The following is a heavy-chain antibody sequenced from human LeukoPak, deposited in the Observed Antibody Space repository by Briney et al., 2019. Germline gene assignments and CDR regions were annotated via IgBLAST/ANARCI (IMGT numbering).Heavy chain of an antibody. Sequence: GGSLRLSCAASGFTFTNYAMSWVRQTPGKGLEWVSAISAIGGSGETTYYADSVKGRFTISRDNSKSSLYLQMNSLRAEDTAVYYCAKFFGVIISTYPYDYWGQGTLVTVSS. V-gene: IGHV3-23*01. CDR2: ISAIGGSGETT. D-gene: IGHD2-21*01. CDR3: AKFFGVIISTYPYDY. CDR1: GFTFTNYA. J-gene: IGHJ4*02.